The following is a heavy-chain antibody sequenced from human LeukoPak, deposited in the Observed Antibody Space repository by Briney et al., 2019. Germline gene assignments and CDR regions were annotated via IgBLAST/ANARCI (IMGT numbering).Heavy chain of an antibody. CDR3: ARDWLLGIFDI. Sequence: ETLSLTCTVSDDSISSSSHFWGWIRQPPGKGLEWIGSISYSGTTYYNPSLKSRVTISVDTSKNRFSLNLSSVTAADTAVYYCARDWLLGIFDIGAKGTRVTVSS. V-gene: IGHV4-39*02. CDR1: DDSISSSSHF. CDR2: ISYSGTT. J-gene: IGHJ3*02. D-gene: IGHD3-9*01.